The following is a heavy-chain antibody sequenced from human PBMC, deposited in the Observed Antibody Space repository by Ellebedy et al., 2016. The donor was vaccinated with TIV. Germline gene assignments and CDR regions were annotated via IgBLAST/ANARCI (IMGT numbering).Heavy chain of an antibody. V-gene: IGHV3-7*01. Sequence: PGGSLRLSCAASGFAFDSSWMAWVRQTPEKGLEWVANLDQDGRQKDYVDSVRGRFTISRDNAQNLLFLQMNNLRLEDTAVYYCARDPYHGALDYWGQGTPVAVSS. CDR2: LDQDGRQK. CDR1: GFAFDSSW. CDR3: ARDPYHGALDY. D-gene: IGHD2-2*01. J-gene: IGHJ4*02.